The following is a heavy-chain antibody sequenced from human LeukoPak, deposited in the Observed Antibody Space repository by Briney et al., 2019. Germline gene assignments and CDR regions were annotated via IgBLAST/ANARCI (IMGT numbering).Heavy chain of an antibody. CDR2: IGTTSGAI. J-gene: IGHJ4*02. V-gene: IGHV3-48*01. CDR3: ARFRTWGDKAFDY. D-gene: IGHD2-21*02. CDR1: GFTFNAFG. Sequence: GGSLRLSCAASGFTFNAFGMNWVRQAPGEGLEWVSYIGTTSGAIHYADSVKGRFTISRDSAKNSLYLQMNSLRAEDTAVYYCARFRTWGDKAFDYWGQGTLVTVSS.